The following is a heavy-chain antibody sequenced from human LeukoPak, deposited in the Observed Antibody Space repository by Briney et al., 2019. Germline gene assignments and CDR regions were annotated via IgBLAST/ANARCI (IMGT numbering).Heavy chain of an antibody. CDR3: ARLGSSWYFWFDP. CDR2: IHTSGST. J-gene: IGHJ5*02. V-gene: IGHV4-4*09. D-gene: IGHD6-13*01. Sequence: PSETLSLTCTVSGGSISSYYWSWIRQPQGKGLEWIGYIHTSGSTNYNPSLKSRVTISVDTSKKQFSLKLSSVTAADTAVYYCARLGSSWYFWFDPWGQGTLVTVSS. CDR1: GGSISSYY.